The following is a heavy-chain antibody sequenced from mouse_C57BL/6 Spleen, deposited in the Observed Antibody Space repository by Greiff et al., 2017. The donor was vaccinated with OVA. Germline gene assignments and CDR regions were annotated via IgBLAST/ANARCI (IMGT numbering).Heavy chain of an antibody. D-gene: IGHD2-3*01. V-gene: IGHV1-55*01. J-gene: IGHJ3*01. Sequence: QVQLQQSGAELVKPGASVKMSCKASGYTFTSYWITWVKQGPGQGLEWIGDFYPGRGSTNYNEKFKSKATLTVDTSSSTAYMQLSSLTSEDSAVYYCARGINGYSFAYWGQGTLVTVSA. CDR2: FYPGRGST. CDR3: ARGINGYSFAY. CDR1: GYTFTSYW.